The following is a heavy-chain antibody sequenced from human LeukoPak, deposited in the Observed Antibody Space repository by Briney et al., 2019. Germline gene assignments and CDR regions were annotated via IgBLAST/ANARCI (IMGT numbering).Heavy chain of an antibody. Sequence: PGGSLRLSCAASGFTFSNAWMSWVRQAPGKGLEWVSAISGSGGSTYYADSVKGRFTISRDNSKNTLYLQMNSLRAEDTAVYYCAKVGTQLWEVLVNLDYFDYWGQGTLVTVSS. V-gene: IGHV3-23*01. CDR2: ISGSGGST. CDR3: AKVGTQLWEVLVNLDYFDY. J-gene: IGHJ4*02. D-gene: IGHD5-18*01. CDR1: GFTFSNAW.